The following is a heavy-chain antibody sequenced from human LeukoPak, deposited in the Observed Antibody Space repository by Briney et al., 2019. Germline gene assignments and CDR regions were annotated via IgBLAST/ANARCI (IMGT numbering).Heavy chain of an antibody. Sequence: PSETLSLTCAVYGGPFCGYYGGWIPQPPGKGLEWIGEINHSGSTNYTPSLKSRVTISVDTSKNQFSLKLSSVTAADTAVYYCARDLRYSGGWFDPWGQGTLVTVPS. J-gene: IGHJ5*02. V-gene: IGHV4-34*01. CDR2: INHSGST. D-gene: IGHD1-26*01. CDR1: GGPFCGYY. CDR3: ARDLRYSGGWFDP.